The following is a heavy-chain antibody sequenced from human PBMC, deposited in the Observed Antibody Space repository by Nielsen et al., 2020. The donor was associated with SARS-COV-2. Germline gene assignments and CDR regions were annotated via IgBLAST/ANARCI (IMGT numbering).Heavy chain of an antibody. CDR2: ISPSAGTV. Sequence: GESLKISCAASGIGFSSYEMNWVRQAPGKGLEWVSYISPSAGTVYYADSVKGRFTISRDNAKNSVYLQLNSLRAEDTAVYYCARVEVGSSSGALDIWGQGTMVSVSS. CDR3: ARVEVGSSSGALDI. D-gene: IGHD1-26*01. J-gene: IGHJ3*02. V-gene: IGHV3-48*03. CDR1: GIGFSSYE.